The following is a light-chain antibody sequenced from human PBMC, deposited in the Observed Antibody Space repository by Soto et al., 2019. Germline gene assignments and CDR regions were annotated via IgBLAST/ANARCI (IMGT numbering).Light chain of an antibody. J-gene: IGLJ1*01. CDR1: SSDVGAYNY. CDR2: DVS. Sequence: ALTQPASVSGSPGQSITISCTGTSSDVGAYNYDSWYQQYPGEAPKVIIYDVSHRPAGVSNRFSGSKSGNAASLTISGLQTQDEADYYCSSYTSATTYVFGTGTKVTVL. V-gene: IGLV2-14*01. CDR3: SSYTSATTYV.